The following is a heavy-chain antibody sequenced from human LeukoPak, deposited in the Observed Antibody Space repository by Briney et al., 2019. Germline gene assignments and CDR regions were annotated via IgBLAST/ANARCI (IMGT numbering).Heavy chain of an antibody. Sequence: LRLSCAASGFTFSSYEMNWVRQAPGKGLEWIGFIYHDGGIYYNPSLKSRVTISLDASNIQFSLKLSSVTAADTAVYYCARERGDTAMFRFVESWGQGTLVTVSS. CDR3: ARERGDTAMFRFVES. D-gene: IGHD5-18*01. J-gene: IGHJ4*02. V-gene: IGHV4-34*09. CDR2: IYHDGGI. CDR1: GFTFSSYE.